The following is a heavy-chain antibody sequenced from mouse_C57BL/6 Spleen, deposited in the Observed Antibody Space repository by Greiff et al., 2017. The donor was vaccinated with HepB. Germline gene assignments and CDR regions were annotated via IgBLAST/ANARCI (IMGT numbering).Heavy chain of an antibody. Sequence: LVESGPELVKPGASVKISCKASGYAFSSSWMNWVKQRPGKGLEWIGRIYPGDGDTNYNGKFKGKATLTADKSSSTAYMQLSSLTSEDSAVYFCARGFYYSNYWYFDVWGTGTTVTVSS. CDR3: ARGFYYSNYWYFDV. CDR1: GYAFSSSW. V-gene: IGHV1-82*01. D-gene: IGHD2-5*01. CDR2: IYPGDGDT. J-gene: IGHJ1*03.